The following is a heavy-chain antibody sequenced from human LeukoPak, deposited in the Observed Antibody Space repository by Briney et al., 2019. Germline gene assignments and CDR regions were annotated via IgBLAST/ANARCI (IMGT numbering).Heavy chain of an antibody. CDR3: ARNPHRKTFDY. CDR1: GGSISSYY. V-gene: IGHV4-59*08. J-gene: IGHJ4*02. CDR2: IFYSGTT. Sequence: PSETLSLTCTVSGGSISSYYWSWIRQPPGKGLEWIGFIFYSGTTNYNPSLKSRVTISVDTSKNQFSLKLSSVTAADTAVYYCARNPHRKTFDYWGQGTLVTVSS. D-gene: IGHD1-14*01.